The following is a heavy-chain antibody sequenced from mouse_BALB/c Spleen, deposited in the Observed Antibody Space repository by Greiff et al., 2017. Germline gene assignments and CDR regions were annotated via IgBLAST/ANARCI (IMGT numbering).Heavy chain of an antibody. J-gene: IGHJ4*01. V-gene: IGHV2-6-5*01. CDR1: GFSLTDYG. Sequence: VKLVESGPGLVAPSQSLSITCTVSGFSLTDYGVSWIRQPPGKGLEWLGVIWGGGSTYYNSALKSRLSISKDNSKSQVFLKMNSLQTDDTAMYYCAKHEGYYGVWYAMDYWGQGTSVTVSS. CDR3: AKHEGYYGVWYAMDY. CDR2: IWGGGST. D-gene: IGHD2-1*01.